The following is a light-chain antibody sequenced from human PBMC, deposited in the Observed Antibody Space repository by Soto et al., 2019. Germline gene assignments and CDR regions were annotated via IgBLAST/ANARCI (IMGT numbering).Light chain of an antibody. CDR2: DSS. J-gene: IGKJ4*01. CDR3: QQYENLPS. CDR1: QDISNY. V-gene: IGKV1-33*01. Sequence: DIQMTQSPSSLSASVGDRVTITCQASQDISNYLNWHQQKPGKGPKLLIHDSSNLEIGVPSRFSGSGSGTDFTLTIDNLQPEDIATYYCQQYENLPSVGGGTKV.